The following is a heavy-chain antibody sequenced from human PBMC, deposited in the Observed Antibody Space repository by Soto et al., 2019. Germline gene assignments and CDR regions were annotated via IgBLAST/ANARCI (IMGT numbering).Heavy chain of an antibody. J-gene: IGHJ6*02. CDR3: ARGLTNSTGGMDI. D-gene: IGHD2-8*01. V-gene: IGHV3-30*04. CDR2: MSFDGTYK. CDR1: GFSFSQHA. Sequence: QVQLLESGGGVAQPGRSLRLSCAASGFSFSQHAMHWVRQAPGKGLEWVAVMSFDGTYKHYADSVRGRFTISRDNSKNTLFLQLDSLRPADTGAYYCARGLTNSTGGMDIWGQGTKVSVSS.